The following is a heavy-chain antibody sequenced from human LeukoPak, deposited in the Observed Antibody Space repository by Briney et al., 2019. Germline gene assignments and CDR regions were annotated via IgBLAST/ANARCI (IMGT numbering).Heavy chain of an antibody. D-gene: IGHD2-15*01. J-gene: IGHJ4*02. V-gene: IGHV3-53*01. CDR1: GFNVSSND. CDR2: LYSGGTT. Sequence: GGSLRLSCAASGFNVSSNDMSWVRQAPGKGLEWVSVLYSGGTTYYADSVKGRFTISRDNSRNTLYLQMNSLRAEDTAVYYCARDLLYYVDYWGQGTLATVSS. CDR3: ARDLLYYVDY.